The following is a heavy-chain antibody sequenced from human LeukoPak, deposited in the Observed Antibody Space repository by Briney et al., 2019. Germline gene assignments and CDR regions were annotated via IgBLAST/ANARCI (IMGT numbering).Heavy chain of an antibody. J-gene: IGHJ2*01. Sequence: GSLRLSCAASGFTFSSYWMHWVRQAPGKGLVWVSRINSDGSSTSYADSVKGRFTISRDNAKNTLYLQMNSLRAEDTAVYYCAAHYYDSSGYYYSYRYFDLWGRGTLVTVSS. CDR1: GFTFSSYW. D-gene: IGHD3-22*01. CDR3: AAHYYDSSGYYYSYRYFDL. CDR2: INSDGSST. V-gene: IGHV3-74*01.